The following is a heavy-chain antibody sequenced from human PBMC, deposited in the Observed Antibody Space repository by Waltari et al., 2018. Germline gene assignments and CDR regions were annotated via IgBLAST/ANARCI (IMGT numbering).Heavy chain of an antibody. V-gene: IGHV3-21*01. J-gene: IGHJ5*02. Sequence: EVQLVESGGGLVKPGGSLRLSCAASGFTFSSYSMNWVRQAPGKGLEWVSSISSSSSYIYYADSVKGRFTISRDNAKNSLYLQMNSLRAEDTAVYYCAPGDYVAPGWFDPWGQGTLVTVSS. CDR2: ISSSSSYI. CDR3: APGDYVAPGWFDP. CDR1: GFTFSSYS. D-gene: IGHD4-17*01.